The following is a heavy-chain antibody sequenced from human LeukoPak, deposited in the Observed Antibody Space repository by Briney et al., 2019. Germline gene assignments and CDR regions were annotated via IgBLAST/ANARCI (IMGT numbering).Heavy chain of an antibody. CDR3: ARDRTYYDFWSGYSN. CDR2: IKQDGSEK. V-gene: IGHV3-7*01. J-gene: IGHJ4*02. D-gene: IGHD3-3*01. Sequence: GGSLRLSCAASGFTFSSYWTSWVRQAPGKGLEWVANIKQDGSEKYYVDSVKGRFTISRDNAKNSLYLQMNSLRAEDTAVYYCARDRTYYDFWSGYSNWGQGTLVTVSS. CDR1: GFTFSSYW.